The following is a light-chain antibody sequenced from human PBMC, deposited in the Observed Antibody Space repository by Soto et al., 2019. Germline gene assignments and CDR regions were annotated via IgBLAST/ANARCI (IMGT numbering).Light chain of an antibody. J-gene: IGKJ2*01. V-gene: IGKV3-20*01. CDR3: QQFGTSPRYT. CDR1: QSVGSTY. Sequence: EILLTQSPGTLSLSPGERATLSCRTSQSVGSTYLAWYQQKPGQAPRLLIYEASRRATGIPDRFSGSGSGTDFTLTISRLESEDFGVYYCQQFGTSPRYTFGQGTKLEI. CDR2: EAS.